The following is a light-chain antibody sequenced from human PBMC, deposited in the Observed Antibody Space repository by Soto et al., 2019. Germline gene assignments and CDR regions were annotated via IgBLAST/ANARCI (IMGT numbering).Light chain of an antibody. V-gene: IGKV2-28*01. J-gene: IGKJ2*01. Sequence: EIVMTQSPPSLTVTPGEPASISCRSSQRLLHSNVNTFLDFDLQKPGQSPQLLIYLGSNRASGVPDRVSGSEAGTDFTLKISRVEAEDVGVYYCMQALQTPYTFGQGTKLEIK. CDR2: LGS. CDR1: QRLLHSNVNTF. CDR3: MQALQTPYT.